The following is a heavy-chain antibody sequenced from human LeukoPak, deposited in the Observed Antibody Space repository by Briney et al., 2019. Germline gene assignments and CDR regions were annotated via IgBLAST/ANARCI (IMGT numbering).Heavy chain of an antibody. CDR3: ARDLKAAAGSGAYYYYGMDV. V-gene: IGHV3-7*05. Sequence: GGSLRLSCAASGFTFSSYWMSWVRQAPGKGLEWVVNIKQDGSEKYYVDSVKGRFTISRDNAKNSLYLQMNSLRAEDTAVYYCARDLKAAAGSGAYYYYGMDVWGQGTTVTVSS. D-gene: IGHD6-13*01. CDR1: GFTFSSYW. J-gene: IGHJ6*02. CDR2: IKQDGSEK.